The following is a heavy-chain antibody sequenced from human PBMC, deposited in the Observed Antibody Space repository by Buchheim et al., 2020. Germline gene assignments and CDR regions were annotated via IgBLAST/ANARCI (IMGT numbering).Heavy chain of an antibody. Sequence: EVQLVESGGGLVKPGGSLRLSCAASGFTFSTYRMNWVRQAPGKGLELVSSISSGSSYIDYADSVKVRFTISRDNAKNSLYLQMNSLTADDTAVYYCARDYYDSSGPRGPDYWGQGTL. D-gene: IGHD3-22*01. J-gene: IGHJ4*02. CDR3: ARDYYDSSGPRGPDY. V-gene: IGHV3-21*02. CDR1: GFTFSTYR. CDR2: ISSGSSYI.